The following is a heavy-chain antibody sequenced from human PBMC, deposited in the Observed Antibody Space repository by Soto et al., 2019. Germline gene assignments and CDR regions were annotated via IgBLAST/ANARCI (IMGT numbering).Heavy chain of an antibody. D-gene: IGHD4-17*01. CDR1: DGSISSYY. CDR3: ARLYGDYANYYYYYGMDV. Sequence: SETLSLTCTDSDGSISSYYWSWIRQPAGKGLEWIGRIYTSGSTNYNPSLKSRVTMSVDTSKNQFSLKLSSVTAADTAVYYCARLYGDYANYYYYYGMDVWGQGTTVTVSS. J-gene: IGHJ6*02. V-gene: IGHV4-4*07. CDR2: IYTSGST.